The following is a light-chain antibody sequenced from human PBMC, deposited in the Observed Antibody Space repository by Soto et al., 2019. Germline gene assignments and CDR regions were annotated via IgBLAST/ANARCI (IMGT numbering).Light chain of an antibody. CDR2: EVS. CDR1: SSDIGNYDY. Sequence: QSALTQPASVSGSPGQSITISCTGTSSDIGNYDYVSWYQQYPGKVPKLLIYEVSNRPSGVSNRFSGSKSGNTASLTISGLQTEDEADYYCSSYAITRTWLFGGGTKLTVL. V-gene: IGLV2-14*01. CDR3: SSYAITRTWL. J-gene: IGLJ3*02.